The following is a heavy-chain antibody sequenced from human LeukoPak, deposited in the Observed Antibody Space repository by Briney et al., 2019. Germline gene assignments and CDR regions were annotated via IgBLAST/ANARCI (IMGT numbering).Heavy chain of an antibody. V-gene: IGHV3-15*01. CDR2: IKKKTEGGTT. J-gene: IGHJ4*02. Sequence: GGSLRLSCAASGFTFRNAWMSWVRQAPGKGLEWVGRIKKKTEGGTTDYAAPVKGRFTISRDDSKNTLYLQMNSLKTEDTAVYYCTTAVGGTEDFDYWGQGTLVTVSS. D-gene: IGHD1-26*01. CDR1: GFTFRNAW. CDR3: TTAVGGTEDFDY.